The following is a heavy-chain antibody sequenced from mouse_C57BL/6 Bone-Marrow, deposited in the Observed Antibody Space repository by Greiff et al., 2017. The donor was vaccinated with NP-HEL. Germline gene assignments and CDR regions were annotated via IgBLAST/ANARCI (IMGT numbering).Heavy chain of an antibody. CDR3: ARDYCGSSDFDY. V-gene: IGHV1-9*01. Sequence: QVQLKESGAELMKPGASVKLSCKATGYTFTGNWIEWVKQRPGHGLEWIGEILPGSGDTCYNERFKGKATFTADTSSNTAYMQLSSLTTEGSATYYCARDYCGSSDFDYWGQGTTLTVSS. CDR2: ILPGSGDT. D-gene: IGHD1-1*01. J-gene: IGHJ2*01. CDR1: GYTFTGNW.